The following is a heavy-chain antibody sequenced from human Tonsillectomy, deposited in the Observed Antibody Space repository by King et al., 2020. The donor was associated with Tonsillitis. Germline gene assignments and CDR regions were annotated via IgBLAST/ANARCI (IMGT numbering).Heavy chain of an antibody. CDR2: IDPSDSYT. V-gene: IGHV5-10-1*01. CDR3: ARPRYCSGGSCLPDY. CDR1: GYSFTSYW. Sequence: QLVQSGAEVKRPGESLRISCKGSGYSFTSYWITWVRQMPGKGLEWMGRIDPSDSYTNYSPSFQGHVTISADKSISTAYLQWSSLKASDTAMYYCARPRYCSGGSCLPDYWGQGTLVTVSS. D-gene: IGHD2-15*01. J-gene: IGHJ4*02.